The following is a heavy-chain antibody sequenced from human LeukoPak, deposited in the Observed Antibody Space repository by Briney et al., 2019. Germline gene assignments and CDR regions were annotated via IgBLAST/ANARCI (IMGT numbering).Heavy chain of an antibody. CDR1: GFTINNYA. CDR2: LSASGGTI. D-gene: IGHD4-11*01. Sequence: GGSLRLSCAASGFTINNYAMSWVRQAPGKGLEWVSILSASGGTIYYAGSVKGRFTISRDNSKNTLYLQMNSLRAEDTAVYYCAKEGVTVIGSNWFDSWGQGTLVTVSS. V-gene: IGHV3-23*01. CDR3: AKEGVTVIGSNWFDS. J-gene: IGHJ5*01.